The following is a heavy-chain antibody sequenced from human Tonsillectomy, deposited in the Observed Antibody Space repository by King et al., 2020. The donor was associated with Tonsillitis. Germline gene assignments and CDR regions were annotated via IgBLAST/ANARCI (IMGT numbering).Heavy chain of an antibody. CDR3: AKDLSPIAAAGTRGFDY. D-gene: IGHD6-13*01. Sequence: VQLVESGAEVKKPGASVKVSCKASGYTFTSYYMHWVRQAPGQGLEWMGIINPSGGSTSYAQKFQGRDTMTRDTSTSTVYMELSSLRSEDTAVYYCAKDLSPIAAAGTRGFDYWGQGTLVTVSS. CDR2: INPSGGST. V-gene: IGHV1-46*01. J-gene: IGHJ4*02. CDR1: GYTFTSYY.